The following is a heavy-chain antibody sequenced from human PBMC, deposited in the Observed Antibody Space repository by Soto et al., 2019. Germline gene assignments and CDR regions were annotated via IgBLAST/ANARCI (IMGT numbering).Heavy chain of an antibody. CDR1: GGSISSGGYS. V-gene: IGHV4-30-2*03. J-gene: IGHJ5*02. CDR2: MYHSGST. CDR3: ARLKIFGVVTNYNWFDP. Sequence: PSETLSLTCAVSGGSISSGGYSWSWIRQPPGKGLEWIGYMYHSGSTYYNPSLKSRVTITVDTSKNQFSLKLSSVTAADTAVYYCARLKIFGVVTNYNWFDPWGQGTLVTVSS. D-gene: IGHD3-3*01.